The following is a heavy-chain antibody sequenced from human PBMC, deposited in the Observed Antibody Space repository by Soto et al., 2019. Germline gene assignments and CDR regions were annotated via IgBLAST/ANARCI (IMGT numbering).Heavy chain of an antibody. J-gene: IGHJ6*01. V-gene: IGHV3-74*01. Sequence: AGTLCLSCAASKFTFSSSNWCWCRHPPGGKLVWGSRVDPDGVTTYYTPSLKGRFTISIDNAKNTLYLKLSSLTAEDTAVYYCISSGGDYRSLCDFRG. D-gene: IGHD2-21*02. CDR2: VDPDGVTT. CDR3: ISSGGDYRSLCDF. CDR1: KFTFSSSNW.